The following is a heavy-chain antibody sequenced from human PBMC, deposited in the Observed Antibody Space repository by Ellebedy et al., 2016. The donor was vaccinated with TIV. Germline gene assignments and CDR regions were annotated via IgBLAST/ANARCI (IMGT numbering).Heavy chain of an antibody. CDR2: INQDGSDK. V-gene: IGHV3-7*01. CDR3: ATDGSYGDYLSPAHAFEI. J-gene: IGHJ3*02. D-gene: IGHD4-17*01. Sequence: GGSLRLSCGASGFSFRSYWMTWVRQAPGKGLEWVANINQDGSDKYYEDSVKGRFTIARDNAKNSLFLQMSSLRVEDTAVYYCATDGSYGDYLSPAHAFEIWGQGTMVAVSS. CDR1: GFSFRSYW.